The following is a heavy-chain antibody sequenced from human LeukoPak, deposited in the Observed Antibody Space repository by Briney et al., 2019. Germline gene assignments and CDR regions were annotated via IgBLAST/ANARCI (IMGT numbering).Heavy chain of an antibody. D-gene: IGHD2-15*01. CDR2: IYPGESDT. CDR1: GYSFTSYW. V-gene: IGHV5-51*01. Sequence: GASLQISCKGSGYSFTSYWIGWVRQMPGKGLEWMGIIYPGESDTRYSPSCQGQVTISADKSISTAYLQWSSLKASDTAMYYYARQPSYCSGGSCYSGWFDPWGQGTLVTVSS. CDR3: ARQPSYCSGGSCYSGWFDP. J-gene: IGHJ5*02.